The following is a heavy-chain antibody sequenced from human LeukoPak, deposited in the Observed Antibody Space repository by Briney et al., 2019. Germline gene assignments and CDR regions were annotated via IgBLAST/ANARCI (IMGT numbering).Heavy chain of an antibody. D-gene: IGHD6-13*01. J-gene: IGHJ4*02. CDR2: INHSGST. CDR3: ARVGYSSSWRTDY. CDR1: GGSFSGYY. V-gene: IGHV4-34*01. Sequence: KTSETLSLTCAVYGGSFSGYYWSWIRQPPGKGREWIGEINHSGSTNYNPSLKSRVTISVDTSKNQFSLKLSSVAAADAAVYYCARVGYSSSWRTDYWGQGTLVTVSS.